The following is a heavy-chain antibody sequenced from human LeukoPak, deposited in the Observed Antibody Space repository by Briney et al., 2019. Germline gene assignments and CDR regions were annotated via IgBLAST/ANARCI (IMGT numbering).Heavy chain of an antibody. CDR3: ARGGDREWFDP. V-gene: IGHV1-18*01. Sequence: ASVKVSCKASGYTFTSYGISWVRQAPGQGLEWMGWISAYNGNTHYTQNLQGRVTMTTDTSTSTAYMELRTLRSDDTAVYYCARGGDREWFDPWAREPWSPSPQ. CDR1: GYTFTSYG. CDR2: ISAYNGNT. D-gene: IGHD3-16*01. J-gene: IGHJ5*02.